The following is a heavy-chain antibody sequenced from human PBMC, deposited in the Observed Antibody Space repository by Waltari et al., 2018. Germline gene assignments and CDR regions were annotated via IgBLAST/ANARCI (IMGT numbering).Heavy chain of an antibody. CDR1: GFTFSSYD. CDR3: AKLIIPGGAFDI. J-gene: IGHJ3*02. Sequence: EVQLLESGGGLVQPGGSLRLSCAASGFTFSSYDMSWVRQAPGKGLEWVSAISGSGGSTYYADSVKGRFTISRDNSKNTLYLQMNSLRAEDTAVYYCAKLIIPGGAFDIWGQGTMVTVSS. D-gene: IGHD3-3*01. V-gene: IGHV3-23*01. CDR2: ISGSGGST.